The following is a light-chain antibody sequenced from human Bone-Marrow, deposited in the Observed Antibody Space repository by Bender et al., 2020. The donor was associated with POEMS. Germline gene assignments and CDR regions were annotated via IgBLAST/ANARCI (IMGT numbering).Light chain of an antibody. CDR1: SSNIGAHA. J-gene: IGLJ3*02. CDR2: SSH. CDR3: AVWDDSLNGWV. Sequence: QSVLTQPPSASGTPGQRVTISCSGGSSNIGAHAVNWYQHLPGTAPKLLIYSSHRRPSEVPDRFSGSRSGTSASLAISGVQSEDEADYYCAVWDDSLNGWVFGGGTKLTV. V-gene: IGLV1-44*01.